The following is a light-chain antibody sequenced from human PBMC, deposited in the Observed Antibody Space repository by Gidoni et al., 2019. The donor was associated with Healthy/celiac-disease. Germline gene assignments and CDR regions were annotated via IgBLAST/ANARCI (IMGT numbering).Light chain of an antibody. CDR2: WAS. CDR1: QSVLYSSNNKNY. CDR3: QQYYSTRPIT. V-gene: IGKV4-1*01. J-gene: IGKJ3*01. Sequence: DIVMTQYPDSLAVSLGERATINCKSSQSVLYSSNNKNYLAWYQQKPGQPPKLLIYWASTRESGVPDRFSGSGSGTDFTLTISSLQAEDVAVYYCQQYYSTRPITFGPGTKVDIK.